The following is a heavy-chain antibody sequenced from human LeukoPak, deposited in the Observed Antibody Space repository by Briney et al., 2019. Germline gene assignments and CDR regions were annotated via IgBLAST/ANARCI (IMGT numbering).Heavy chain of an antibody. J-gene: IGHJ3*02. CDR2: IISNENSA. D-gene: IGHD6-13*01. Sequence: GGSLRLSCTASGFTFSSDWMHWVRQAPGKGLVWVSRIISNENSATYADSVKGRFTISRDNAKNTLYLQMNSLRAEDTAVYYCVRGGIASAFDIWGQGTMVTVSS. V-gene: IGHV3-74*01. CDR3: VRGGIASAFDI. CDR1: GFTFSSDW.